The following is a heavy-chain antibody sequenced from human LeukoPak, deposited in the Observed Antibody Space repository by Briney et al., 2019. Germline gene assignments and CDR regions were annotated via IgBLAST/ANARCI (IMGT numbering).Heavy chain of an antibody. CDR3: ARDVSWFDP. CDR1: GGSFSGYY. CDR2: INQSGST. J-gene: IGHJ5*02. V-gene: IGHV4-34*01. D-gene: IGHD2-8*01. Sequence: SETLSLTCAVYGGSFSGYYWSWIRQPPGKGLEWIGEINQSGSTSYNPSLKSRVTISVDMSKNQFSLKLSSMTAADTAVYYCARDVSWFDPWGQGTLVTVSS.